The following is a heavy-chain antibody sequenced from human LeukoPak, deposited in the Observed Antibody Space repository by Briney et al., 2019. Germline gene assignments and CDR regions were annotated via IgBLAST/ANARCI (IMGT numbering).Heavy chain of an antibody. J-gene: IGHJ4*02. Sequence: GGSLRLSCAASGFTFSSYAMSWVRQAPGKGLXXXXXISGSGDSTYYADSXXGXFTISRDNSKNTLYLQMNSLRAEDTAVYYCAKNGAYSGYDYIDYWGQGTLVTVSS. D-gene: IGHD5-12*01. CDR1: GFTFSSYA. V-gene: IGHV3-23*01. CDR3: AKNGAYSGYDYIDY. CDR2: ISGSGDST.